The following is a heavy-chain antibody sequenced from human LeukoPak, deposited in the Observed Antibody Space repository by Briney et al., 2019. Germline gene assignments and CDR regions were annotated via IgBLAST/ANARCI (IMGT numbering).Heavy chain of an antibody. J-gene: IGHJ3*02. CDR1: GGSISSHY. D-gene: IGHD1-26*01. CDR3: ARDLWERAFDI. CDR2: IYYSGST. V-gene: IGHV4-59*11. Sequence: SETLSLTCTVSGGSISSHYWSWIRQPPGKGLEWIGNIYYSGSTNYNPSLKSRVTISVDTSKNQFSLKLSSVTAADTAVYSCARDLWERAFDIWGQGTMVTVSS.